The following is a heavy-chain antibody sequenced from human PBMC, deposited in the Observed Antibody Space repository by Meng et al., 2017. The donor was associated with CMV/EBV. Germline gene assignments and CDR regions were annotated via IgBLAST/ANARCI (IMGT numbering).Heavy chain of an antibody. Sequence: GGSLRLSCAASGFTFSSHSMNWVRQAPGKGLEWVSSISSSSSYIYYADAVQGRFTISRDNAKNSLYLQMNSLRAEDTAVYYCARSPGTGSYWGQGTLVTVSS. D-gene: IGHD3/OR15-3a*01. V-gene: IGHV3-21*01. J-gene: IGHJ4*02. CDR2: ISSSSSYI. CDR1: GFTFSSHS. CDR3: ARSPGTGSY.